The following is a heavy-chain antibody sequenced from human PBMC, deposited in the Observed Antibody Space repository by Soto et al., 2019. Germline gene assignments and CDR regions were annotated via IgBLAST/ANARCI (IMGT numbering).Heavy chain of an antibody. CDR3: ARDPKIMVRGVDYYYYGMDV. V-gene: IGHV1-18*01. CDR1: GYTFTSYG. D-gene: IGHD3-10*01. J-gene: IGHJ6*02. CDR2: ISAYNGNT. Sequence: QVQLVQSGAEVKKPGASVKVSCKASGYTFTSYGISWVRQAPGQGLEWMGWISAYNGNTNYAQKLQGRVTMTTDTSTSTAYMDLRRLRSDDTTVYSCARDPKIMVRGVDYYYYGMDVWGQGTTVTVSS.